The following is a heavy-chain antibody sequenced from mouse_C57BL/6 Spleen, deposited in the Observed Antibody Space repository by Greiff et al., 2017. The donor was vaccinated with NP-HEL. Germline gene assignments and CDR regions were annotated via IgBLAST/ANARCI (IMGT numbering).Heavy chain of an antibody. Sequence: VQLQQPGAELVRPGTSVKLSCKASGYTFTSYWMHWVKQRPGQGLEWIGVIDPSDSYTNYNQKFKGKATLTVDKSSSTAYMQLSRLTSEDSAVYYCARRRLCGSYAIDYWGQGTSLTVSS. CDR3: ARRRLCGSYAIDY. V-gene: IGHV1-59*01. CDR1: GYTFTSYW. CDR2: IDPSDSYT. J-gene: IGHJ4*01. D-gene: IGHD6-1*01.